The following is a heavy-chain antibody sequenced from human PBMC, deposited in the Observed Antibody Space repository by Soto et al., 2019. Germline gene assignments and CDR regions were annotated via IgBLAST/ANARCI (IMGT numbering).Heavy chain of an antibody. D-gene: IGHD6-13*01. J-gene: IGHJ6*02. CDR1: GFTVSTNY. CDR3: ASGQQVILRYYYGLDV. CDR2: IYYDDGST. V-gene: IGHV3-53*02. Sequence: EVQLVETGGGLIQPGGSLRLSCAVSGFTVSTNYMSWVRQAPGKGLAWVSVIYYDDGSTYYEDSVQGRLSISRDSSSNTLYLQMNSLRAEDTAVYYCASGQQVILRYYYGLDVWGQGTTVTVSS.